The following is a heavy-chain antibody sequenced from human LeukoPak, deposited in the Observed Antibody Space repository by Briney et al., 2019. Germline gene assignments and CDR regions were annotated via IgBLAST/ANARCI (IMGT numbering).Heavy chain of an antibody. D-gene: IGHD2-2*02. CDR1: GGSISSGGYY. CDR3: ARGSSDIVVVPAAIFFDY. V-gene: IGHV4-30-2*01. CDR2: IYHSGST. Sequence: SQTLSLTCTVSGGSISSGGYYWSWIGQPPGKGLEWIGYIYHSGSTYYNPSLKSRVTISVDRSKNQFSLKLSSVTAADTAVYYCARGSSDIVVVPAAIFFDYWGQGTLVTVSS. J-gene: IGHJ4*02.